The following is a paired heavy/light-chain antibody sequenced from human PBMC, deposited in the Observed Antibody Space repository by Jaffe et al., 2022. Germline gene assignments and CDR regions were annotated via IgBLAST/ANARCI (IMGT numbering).Heavy chain of an antibody. CDR3: SKVRSSVLVRTGEFDY. J-gene: IGHJ4*02. CDR2: ISDSAGRA. Sequence: EVQLLESGGGLVQPGGSLRLSCAASGFTFSSYAMNWVRQAPGKGLEWVSAISDSAGRAYYADSVKGRFTISRDNSKNTLYLQMNSLRAEDTAVYYCSKVRSSVLVRTGEFDYWGQGTLVTVSS. V-gene: IGHV3-23*01. CDR1: GFTFSSYA. D-gene: IGHD6-19*01.
Light chain of an antibody. CDR3: SSYTSSGSVV. V-gene: IGLV2-14*01. Sequence: QSALTQPASVSGSPGQSITISCTGTSSDVGGYKYVSWYQQHPGKAPKLMIYEVSNRPSGVSNRFSGSKSGNTASLTISGLQAEDEADYYCSSYTSSGSVVFGGGTKLTVL. CDR2: EVS. J-gene: IGLJ2*01. CDR1: SSDVGGYKY.